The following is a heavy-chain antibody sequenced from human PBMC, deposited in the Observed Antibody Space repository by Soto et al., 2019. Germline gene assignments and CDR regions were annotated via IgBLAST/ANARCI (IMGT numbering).Heavy chain of an antibody. V-gene: IGHV4-59*01. CDR2: IYYSGST. J-gene: IGHJ4*02. CDR3: ASNPPYSSSPYFDY. Sequence: SETLSLTCTVSGGSISSYYWSWIRQPPGKGLEWIGYIYYSGSTNYNPSLKSRVTISVDTSKNQFSLKLGSVTAADTAVYYCASNPPYSSSPYFDYWGQGTLVTVSS. CDR1: GGSISSYY. D-gene: IGHD6-6*01.